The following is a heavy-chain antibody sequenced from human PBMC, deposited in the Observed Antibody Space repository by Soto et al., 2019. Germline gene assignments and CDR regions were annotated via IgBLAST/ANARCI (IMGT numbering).Heavy chain of an antibody. Sequence: GRTLRLSCAPSGFTFIPYGMPWVRQAPGKGLEWVAVIWYDGSKIYYADSVKGRFTISRDNSKSTLYLQMNSLRAEDTAVYYCARPLEQHQLGFGMDVWGQGSPVTVSS. V-gene: IGHV3-33*01. D-gene: IGHD6-13*01. CDR2: IWYDGSKI. CDR1: GFTFIPYG. CDR3: ARPLEQHQLGFGMDV. J-gene: IGHJ6*01.